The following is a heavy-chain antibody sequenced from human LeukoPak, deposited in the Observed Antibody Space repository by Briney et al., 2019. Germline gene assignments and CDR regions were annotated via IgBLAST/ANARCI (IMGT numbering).Heavy chain of an antibody. D-gene: IGHD6-19*01. CDR3: AKPLVAVAGGDYDS. CDR1: GFTVSTYA. CDR2: ISGRDYST. V-gene: IGHV3-23*01. Sequence: PGGSLRLSCVASGFTVSTYAMSWVRQSPGKGLECVSTISGRDYSTFYADSVKGRFTISRDNSKNTLYLEMSRLRAEDSAVYYCAKPLVAVAGGDYDSWGQGTLVTVSS. J-gene: IGHJ5*01.